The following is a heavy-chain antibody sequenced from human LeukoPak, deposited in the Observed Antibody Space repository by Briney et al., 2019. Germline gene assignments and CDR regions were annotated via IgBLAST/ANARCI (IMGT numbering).Heavy chain of an antibody. V-gene: IGHV3-30-3*01. CDR2: ISYDGSNK. D-gene: IGHD3-10*01. CDR3: ARARYGSGGYFFDF. Sequence: GGSLRLSCAASGFTFSSYAMHWVRQTPGKGLEWVAIISYDGSNKFYADSVKGRFTISRDNAKNSLYLQMNSLRGEDTAVYYCARARYGSGGYFFDFWGQGTLVTVSS. CDR1: GFTFSSYA. J-gene: IGHJ4*02.